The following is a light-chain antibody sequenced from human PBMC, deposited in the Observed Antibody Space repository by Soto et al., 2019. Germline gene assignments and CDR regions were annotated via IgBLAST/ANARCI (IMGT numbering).Light chain of an antibody. CDR1: QRVSSRN. CDR3: QQYSGLPYT. V-gene: IGKV3-20*01. CDR2: GAS. J-gene: IGKJ2*01. Sequence: EIVLTQSPGTLSLSPRERATLSCRASQRVSSRNLAWYQQKPGQAPRLLIYGASSRATGIPDRFSGSGSVTDFTFTINRLEPEDFAVYYCQQYSGLPYTFGQGTKLEVK.